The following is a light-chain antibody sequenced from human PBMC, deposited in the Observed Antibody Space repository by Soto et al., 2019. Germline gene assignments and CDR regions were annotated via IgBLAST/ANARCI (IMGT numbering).Light chain of an antibody. J-gene: IGKJ1*01. Sequence: DTQMTQSPSSLSASVGDRVTITCRASQGISNSLAWYQQKPGKVPELLIYGASTLQPGVPSRFSGSGSGTDFALNISSLQPEDVATYYCQNYNSAPLTFGQGTKVELK. CDR2: GAS. CDR3: QNYNSAPLT. V-gene: IGKV1-27*01. CDR1: QGISNS.